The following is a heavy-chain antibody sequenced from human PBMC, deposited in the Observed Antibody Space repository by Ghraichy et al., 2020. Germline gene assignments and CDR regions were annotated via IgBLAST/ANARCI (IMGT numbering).Heavy chain of an antibody. CDR3: ARDGNLRSSVTTLYYYYGMDV. D-gene: IGHD4-11*01. CDR1: GFTFSSYG. J-gene: IGHJ6*02. CDR2: IWYDGSNK. V-gene: IGHV3-33*01. Sequence: GGSLRLSCAASGFTFSSYGMHWVRQAPGKGLEWVAVIWYDGSNKYYADSVKGRFTISRDNSKNTLYLQMNSLRAEDTAVYYCARDGNLRSSVTTLYYYYGMDVWGQGTTVTVSS.